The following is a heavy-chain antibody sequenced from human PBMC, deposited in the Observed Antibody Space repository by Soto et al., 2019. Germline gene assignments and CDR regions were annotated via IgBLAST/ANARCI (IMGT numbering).Heavy chain of an antibody. V-gene: IGHV3-33*01. D-gene: IGHD4-17*01. CDR3: ARDSDYGSNSGWLDP. CDR1: GFTFSNYG. J-gene: IGHJ5*02. CDR2: IWYDGSNK. Sequence: QVQLVESGGGVVQPGRSLRLSCAASGFTFSNYGMHWVRQAPGKGLEWVAVIWYDGSNKYYGDSVKGRFSISRDYSKNTLFLQMNSLRAEDTALYYCARDSDYGSNSGWLDPWGQGTLVTVS.